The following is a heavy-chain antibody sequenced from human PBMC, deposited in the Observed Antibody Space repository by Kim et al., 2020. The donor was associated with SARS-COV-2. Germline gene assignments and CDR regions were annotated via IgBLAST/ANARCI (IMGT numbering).Heavy chain of an antibody. Sequence: ASVKVSCKVSGYTLTELSMHWVRQAPGKGLEWMGGFYPEDGETIYAQKFQGRVTMTEDTSTDTAYLELSSLRSEDTAVYYCATGPPFIVGATGDRFFYYGMDVWGQGTPVTVSS. CDR3: ATGPPFIVGATGDRFFYYGMDV. CDR2: FYPEDGET. CDR1: GYTLTELS. J-gene: IGHJ6*02. V-gene: IGHV1-24*01. D-gene: IGHD1-26*01.